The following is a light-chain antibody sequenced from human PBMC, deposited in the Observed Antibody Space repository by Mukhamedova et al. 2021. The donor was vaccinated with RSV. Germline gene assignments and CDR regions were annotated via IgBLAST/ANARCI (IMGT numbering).Light chain of an antibody. Sequence: WYQRRVHGTTPKLLIYGASNLQSGVPSRFTGSGSGTDFTLTISSLQPEDFETYYCQQSYSSRYSFGQGTKLQIK. CDR2: GAS. V-gene: IGKV1-39*01. J-gene: IGKJ2*03. CDR3: QQSYSSRYS.